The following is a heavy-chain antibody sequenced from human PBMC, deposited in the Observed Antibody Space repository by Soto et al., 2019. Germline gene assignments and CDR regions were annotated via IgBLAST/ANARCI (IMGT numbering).Heavy chain of an antibody. Sequence: QVQLQESGPGLLKPSETLSLSCSVSGGSISSFYWNWIRQPAGKGLEWICRVYANGHTNYNPSLPSRVTLSVDMSKRQFSLRLTSVIAADTAIYYCASSPSTSSFGTFDIWGQGTIVTVSS. J-gene: IGHJ3*02. CDR1: GGSISSFY. CDR3: ASSPSTSSFGTFDI. V-gene: IGHV4-4*07. D-gene: IGHD2-2*01. CDR2: VYANGHT.